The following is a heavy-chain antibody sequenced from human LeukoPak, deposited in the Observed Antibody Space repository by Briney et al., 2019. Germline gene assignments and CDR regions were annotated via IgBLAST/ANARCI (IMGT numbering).Heavy chain of an antibody. Sequence: ASVKVSCKASGYTFTSYDINWVRQATGQGLEWMGWMNPNSGNTGYAQKFQGRVTMTRNTSTSTAYMELSSLRSEDTAVYYSARGSPHTAMAHDYWGQGTLVTVSS. CDR3: ARGSPHTAMAHDY. CDR2: MNPNSGNT. D-gene: IGHD5-18*01. J-gene: IGHJ4*02. V-gene: IGHV1-8*01. CDR1: GYTFTSYD.